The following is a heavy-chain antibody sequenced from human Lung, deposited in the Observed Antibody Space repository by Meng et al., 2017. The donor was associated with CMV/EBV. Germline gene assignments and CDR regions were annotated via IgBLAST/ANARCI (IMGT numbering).Heavy chain of an antibody. V-gene: IGHV7-4-1*02. J-gene: IGHJ4*02. Sequence: QVQVVPAGAEVTRPGAAVKFSCKASHYTFPGYGVSWFRQAPGQGLEWMGWINTNTGNPTYAQGFTGRFVFSLDTSVSTAYLQISSLKAEDTAVYYCARDKIAVAGITGDYWGQGTLVTVSS. CDR3: ARDKIAVAGITGDY. CDR1: HYTFPGYG. D-gene: IGHD6-19*01. CDR2: INTNTGNP.